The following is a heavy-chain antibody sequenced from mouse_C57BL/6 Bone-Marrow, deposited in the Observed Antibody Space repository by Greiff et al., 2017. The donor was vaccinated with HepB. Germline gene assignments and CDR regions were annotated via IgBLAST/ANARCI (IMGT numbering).Heavy chain of an antibody. Sequence: EVKLMESGPGLVKPSQSLSLTCSVTGYSITSGYYWNWIRQFPGNKLEWMGYISDDGSNNYNPSLKNRISITRDTSKNQCFLKLNSVTTEDTATYYGARGAIYYGNSWFAYWGQGTLVTVSA. D-gene: IGHD2-1*01. V-gene: IGHV3-6*01. CDR1: GYSITSGYY. CDR3: ARGAIYYGNSWFAY. CDR2: ISDDGSN. J-gene: IGHJ3*01.